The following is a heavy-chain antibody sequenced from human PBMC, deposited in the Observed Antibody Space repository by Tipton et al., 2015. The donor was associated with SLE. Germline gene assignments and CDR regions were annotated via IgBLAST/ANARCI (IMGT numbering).Heavy chain of an antibody. V-gene: IGHV4-4*08. D-gene: IGHD6-13*01. J-gene: IGHJ4*02. CDR3: ARTGIAAAVDY. CDR2: IYTSGST. CDR1: GGSISSYY. Sequence: TLSLTCTVSGGSISSYYWSWIRQPPGKGLEWIGYIYTSGSTNYNPSLKSRVTISVDTSKNQFSLKLSSVTAADTAVYYCARTGIAAAVDYWGQGTLVTVSS.